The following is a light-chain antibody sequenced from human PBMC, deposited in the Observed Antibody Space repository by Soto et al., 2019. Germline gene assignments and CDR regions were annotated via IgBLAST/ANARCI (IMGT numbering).Light chain of an antibody. Sequence: EIVLTQSPATLSLSPGERATLSCRASQTVRTFLAWYQQKPGQAPRLIVYDASKRAPGIPARFIGSGSGTDFTLTVSSLEPEDFALYYCQQRSGWPTFGQGIKVEI. CDR1: QTVRTF. V-gene: IGKV3-11*01. J-gene: IGKJ1*01. CDR3: QQRSGWPT. CDR2: DAS.